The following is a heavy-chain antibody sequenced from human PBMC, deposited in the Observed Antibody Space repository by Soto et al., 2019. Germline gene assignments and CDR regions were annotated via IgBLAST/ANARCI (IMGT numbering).Heavy chain of an antibody. Sequence: SGPTLVNPTQPLTLTCTFSGFSLSTSGMRVSWIRQPPGKALEWLARIGWDDDKFYSTSLKTRLTISKDTSKNQVVLTMTNMDPVDTATYYCARAHSSGGTFDYWGQGTLVTVSS. CDR3: ARAHSSGGTFDY. D-gene: IGHD6-19*01. CDR1: GFSLSTSGMR. CDR2: IGWDDDK. J-gene: IGHJ4*02. V-gene: IGHV2-70*04.